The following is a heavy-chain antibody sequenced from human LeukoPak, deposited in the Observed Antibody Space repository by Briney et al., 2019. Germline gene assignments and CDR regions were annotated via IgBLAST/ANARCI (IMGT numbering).Heavy chain of an antibody. CDR1: GGSISSSNW. CDR2: ISHSGST. V-gene: IGHV4-4*02. D-gene: IGHD1-26*01. CDR3: AGLVGATTRYFDY. Sequence: AETLSLTCAVSGGSISSSNWCSLVRQPPGKRLEGIGEISHSGSTNYNASLKSRVTISVDKSKNQFSLQLSSVTAADTAVYYCAGLVGATTRYFDYWGQGTLVSVSS. J-gene: IGHJ4*02.